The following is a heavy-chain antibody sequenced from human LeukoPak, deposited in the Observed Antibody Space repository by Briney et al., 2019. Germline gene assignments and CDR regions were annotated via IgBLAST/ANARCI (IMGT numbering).Heavy chain of an antibody. V-gene: IGHV3-23*01. D-gene: IGHD3-10*01. Sequence: EGSLRLSCAASGFTFSSYAMSWVRQAPGKGLEWVSAISGSGGSTYYADSVKGRFTISRDNSKNTLYLQMNSLRAEDTAVYYCFSGAMVRGLFDYWGQGTLVTVSS. CDR2: ISGSGGST. CDR3: FSGAMVRGLFDY. J-gene: IGHJ4*02. CDR1: GFTFSSYA.